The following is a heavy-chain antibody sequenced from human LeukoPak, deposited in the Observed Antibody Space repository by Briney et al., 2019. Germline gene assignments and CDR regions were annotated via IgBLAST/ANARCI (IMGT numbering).Heavy chain of an antibody. Sequence: GRSLRLSCAASGFTFSRYAMHWVRQAPGKGLEWVAVISYDGSNKYYADSVKGRFTISRDNSKNTLYLQMNSLRAEDTAVYYSARDRLKYSSGWYFDYWGQGTLVTVSS. D-gene: IGHD6-19*01. CDR1: GFTFSRYA. CDR2: ISYDGSNK. J-gene: IGHJ4*02. CDR3: ARDRLKYSSGWYFDY. V-gene: IGHV3-30-3*01.